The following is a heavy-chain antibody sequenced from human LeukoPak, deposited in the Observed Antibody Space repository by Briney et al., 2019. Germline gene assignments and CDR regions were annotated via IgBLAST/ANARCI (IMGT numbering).Heavy chain of an antibody. Sequence: GGSLRLSGTASGFIFSHAWMTWVRQAPGKGLQWLGRIRSGGAREYAAPAQGRFTISRGDSRNTVYLEMNNLDTDDTAVYFCAVDTPVIDAQIDYWGQGTLVTVSS. CDR2: IRSGGAR. V-gene: IGHV3-15*01. CDR3: AVDTPVIDAQIDY. CDR1: GFIFSHAW. D-gene: IGHD3-16*02. J-gene: IGHJ4*02.